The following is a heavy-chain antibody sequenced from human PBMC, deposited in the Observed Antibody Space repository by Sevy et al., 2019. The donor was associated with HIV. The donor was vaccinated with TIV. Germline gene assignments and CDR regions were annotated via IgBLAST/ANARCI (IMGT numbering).Heavy chain of an antibody. CDR2: ISGSGRYT. CDR3: AKGFCSGGSCPRDYYYYGMDV. J-gene: IGHJ6*02. D-gene: IGHD2-15*01. V-gene: IGHV3-23*01. Sequence: GGSLRLSCAASGFTVSRYAMTWVRQAPGKGLEWVSSISGSGRYTYYADSVEGRLTISRDSSKNTLYLQMNSLRADDMAVYYCAKGFCSGGSCPRDYYYYGMDVWGQGTTVTVSS. CDR1: GFTVSRYA.